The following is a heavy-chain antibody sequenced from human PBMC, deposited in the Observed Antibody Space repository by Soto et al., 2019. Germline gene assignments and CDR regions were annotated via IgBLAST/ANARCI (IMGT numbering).Heavy chain of an antibody. J-gene: IGHJ4*02. CDR3: ARASRNYYDSSGYLYYFDY. D-gene: IGHD3-22*01. Sequence: GSLRLSCAASGFTVSSNYMSWVRQAPGKGLEWVSVIYSGGSTYYADSVKGRFTISRDNSKNTLYLQMNSLRAEDTAVYYCARASRNYYDSSGYLYYFDYWGQGT. CDR2: IYSGGST. V-gene: IGHV3-66*01. CDR1: GFTVSSNY.